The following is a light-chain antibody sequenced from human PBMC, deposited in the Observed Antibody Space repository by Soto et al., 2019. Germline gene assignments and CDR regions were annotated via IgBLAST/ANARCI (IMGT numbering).Light chain of an antibody. CDR2: ATS. CDR1: QGISGW. V-gene: IGKV1-12*01. J-gene: IGKJ2*01. CDR3: QQAHSFPYT. Sequence: DIQMTQSPSSVSASVGDRVTITCRASQGISGWLAWYQQKPGKAPRLLIYATSNLEIGVPSRFSGGGSGTEFTLTISSLQPEDFATYACQQAHSFPYTFGQGTKLEIK.